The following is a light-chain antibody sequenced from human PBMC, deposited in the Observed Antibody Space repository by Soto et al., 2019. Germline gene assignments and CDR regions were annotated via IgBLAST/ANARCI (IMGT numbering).Light chain of an antibody. Sequence: QSVLTQPASVSAAPGQKVTISCSGSSSNIGNNYVSWYQHLPGTAPKLVIYDNNKRPSGIPVRFSASKSGTSATLGITGLQTGDEADYYCGAWDSSLSAVVFGGGTQLTVL. V-gene: IGLV1-51*01. CDR2: DNN. CDR3: GAWDSSLSAVV. J-gene: IGLJ7*01. CDR1: SSNIGNNY.